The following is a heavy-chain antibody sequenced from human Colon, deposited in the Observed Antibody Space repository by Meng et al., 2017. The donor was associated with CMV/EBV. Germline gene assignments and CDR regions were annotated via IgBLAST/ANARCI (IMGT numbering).Heavy chain of an antibody. CDR3: ARASQGSSSGWFDP. D-gene: IGHD6-6*01. CDR1: GFSFSSYV. Sequence: GESLKISCAASGFSFSSYVMSWVRQAPGKGLEWVSAITGSGGSTYHADSVKGRFTISRDNSRSTLYLQMNSLRLEDTAVYYCARASQGSSSGWFDPWGQGTLVTVSS. V-gene: IGHV3-23*01. J-gene: IGHJ5*02. CDR2: ITGSGGST.